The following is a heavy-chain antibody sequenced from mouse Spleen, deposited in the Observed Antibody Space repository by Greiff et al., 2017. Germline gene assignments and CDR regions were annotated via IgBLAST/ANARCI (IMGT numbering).Heavy chain of an antibody. V-gene: IGHV1-62-2*01. CDR2: FYSGSGSI. Sequence: VQLQQSGAELVKPGASVKLSCKASGYTFTEYTIHWVKQRSGQGLEWIGWFYSGSGSIKYNEKFKDKATLTADKSSSTDYMELSRLTSEDSAVYFCARHGVYDNDGSSLAWFAYWGQGTLVTVSA. D-gene: IGHD1-1*01. CDR3: ARHGVYDNDGSSLAWFAY. J-gene: IGHJ3*01. CDR1: GYTFTEYT.